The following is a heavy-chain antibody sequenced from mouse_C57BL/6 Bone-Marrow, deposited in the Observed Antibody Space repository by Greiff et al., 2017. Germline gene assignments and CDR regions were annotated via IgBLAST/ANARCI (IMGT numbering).Heavy chain of an antibody. CDR1: GYTFSSYG. V-gene: IGHV1-81*01. J-gene: IGHJ3*01. CDR2: IYPRSGNT. CDR3: ARATGFAY. D-gene: IGHD1-2*01. Sequence: VKLMESGAELARPGASVKLSCKASGYTFSSYGLSWVKQRTGQGLEWIGEIYPRSGNTYYNEIFTGKATLTADKSASTAYMELRSLTSEDSAVYFCARATGFAYWGQGTLVTVSA.